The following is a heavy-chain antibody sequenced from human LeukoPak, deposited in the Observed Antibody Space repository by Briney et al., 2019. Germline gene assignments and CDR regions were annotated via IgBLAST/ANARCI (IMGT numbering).Heavy chain of an antibody. CDR2: ISSRGRT. D-gene: IGHD3-10*01. CDR1: GGSISSYH. Sequence: SETLSLTCTVSGGSISSYHWSWIRQPPGKGLEWIGYISSRGRTYYKPSLKSRITVSMDTAKNQFSLRLSSLTAADAAVYYCARGQYGSGIVYWGQGTLVTVSS. J-gene: IGHJ4*02. V-gene: IGHV4-4*09. CDR3: ARGQYGSGIVY.